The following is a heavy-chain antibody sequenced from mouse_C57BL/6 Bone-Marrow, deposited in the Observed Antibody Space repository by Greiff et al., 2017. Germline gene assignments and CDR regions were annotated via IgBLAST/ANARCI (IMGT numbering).Heavy chain of an antibody. CDR1: GFNIKDDY. J-gene: IGHJ1*03. CDR2: IDPENGDT. D-gene: IGHD1-1*01. CDR3: TTGRFITTVVATNFDV. Sequence: EVQLQQSGAELVRPGASVKLSCTASGFNIKDDYMHWVKQRPEQGLEWIGWIDPENGDTEYASKFPGKATITADTSSNTAYLQLSSLTSEDTAVYYCTTGRFITTVVATNFDVWGTGTTVTVSS. V-gene: IGHV14-4*01.